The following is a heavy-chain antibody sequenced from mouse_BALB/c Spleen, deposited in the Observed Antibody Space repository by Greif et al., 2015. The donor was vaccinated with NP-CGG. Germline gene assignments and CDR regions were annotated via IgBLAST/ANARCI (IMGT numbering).Heavy chain of an antibody. CDR3: AGIYYYGSSSYYYAMDY. D-gene: IGHD1-1*01. CDR1: GFNIKDYY. CDR2: IDPENGNT. V-gene: IGHV14-1*02. J-gene: IGHJ4*01. Sequence: VQLQQSGAELVRPGALVKLSCKASGFNIKDYYMHWVKQRPEQGLEWIGWIDPENGNTIYDPKFQGKASITADTSSNTAYRQLSSLTSEDTAVYYCAGIYYYGSSSYYYAMDYCGQGASVTVAS.